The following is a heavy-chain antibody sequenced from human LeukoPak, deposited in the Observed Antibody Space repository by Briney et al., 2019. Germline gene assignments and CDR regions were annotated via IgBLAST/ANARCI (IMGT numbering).Heavy chain of an antibody. CDR2: ISSTSNYK. CDR3: ARGGIITSYAFEI. J-gene: IGHJ3*02. Sequence: GGSLRLSCAASGFTFSTYAISWVRQAPGKGLEGVSCISSTSNYKFYADSVRGRFTIPRDNAKNSLYLQMDSLRAEDTAVYYCARGGIITSYAFEIWGQGAMVTVSS. CDR1: GFTFSTYA. D-gene: IGHD1-26*01. V-gene: IGHV3-21*01.